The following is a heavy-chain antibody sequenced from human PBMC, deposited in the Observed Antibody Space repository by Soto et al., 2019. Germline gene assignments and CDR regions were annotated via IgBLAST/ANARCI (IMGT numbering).Heavy chain of an antibody. J-gene: IGHJ3*02. Sequence: GETLKISCKGSGYSFTSHWISWVRQMPGKGLEWLGRIDPSDSYTNYSPSFQGHVTISADKSISTAYLQWSSLKASDTAMYYCARHDGVNDRDGYNHYAFDIWGQGTMVTVSS. CDR3: ARHDGVNDRDGYNHYAFDI. D-gene: IGHD3-22*01. V-gene: IGHV5-10-1*01. CDR2: IDPSDSYT. CDR1: GYSFTSHW.